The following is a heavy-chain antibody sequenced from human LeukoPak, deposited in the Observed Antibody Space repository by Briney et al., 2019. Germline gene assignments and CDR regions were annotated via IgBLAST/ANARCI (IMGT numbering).Heavy chain of an antibody. Sequence: GGSLRLSCATSGFTFSSYWMSWVRQAPGKGLEWVANIKQDGSEKYYVDSVKGRFTISRDNAKNSLYLQMSSLRAEDTAVYYCAREDLLVPYYYNDLDVWGQGTTVTVSS. CDR3: AREDLLVPYYYNDLDV. V-gene: IGHV3-7*03. CDR2: IKQDGSEK. D-gene: IGHD1-26*01. CDR1: GFTFSSYW. J-gene: IGHJ6*02.